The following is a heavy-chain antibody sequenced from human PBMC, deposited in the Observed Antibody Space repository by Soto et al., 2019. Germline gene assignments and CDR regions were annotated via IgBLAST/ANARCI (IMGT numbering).Heavy chain of an antibody. CDR1: SGSMSSSLNH. J-gene: IGHJ6*02. V-gene: IGHV4-39*01. CDR2: INYSGST. CDR3: XXXXXXXXXXXXXXXXXMDV. Sequence: QLQLQEAGPGLVKPSETLSLTCIVSSGSMSSSLNHWGWIRQPPGKGLEWIGNINYSGSTYYNPSXQSXXXXXXXXXXXXXXXXXXXXXXXXXXXXXXXXXXXXXXXXXXXXXXXMDVWGQGTTVTVSS.